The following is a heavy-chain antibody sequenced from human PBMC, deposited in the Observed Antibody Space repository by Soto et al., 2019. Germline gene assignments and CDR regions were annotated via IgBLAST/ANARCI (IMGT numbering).Heavy chain of an antibody. Sequence: LRLSCAASGFTFSSYDIHWVRQAPGKGLECVSVISYDGKKQNYADSVKGRFTISRDNSKNTVYLQMDSLSPEDTAVYYCAKIYTVTTPLDYWGQGTLVTSPQ. CDR1: GFTFSSYD. CDR3: AKIYTVTTPLDY. D-gene: IGHD4-17*01. J-gene: IGHJ4*02. V-gene: IGHV3-30*18. CDR2: ISYDGKKQ.